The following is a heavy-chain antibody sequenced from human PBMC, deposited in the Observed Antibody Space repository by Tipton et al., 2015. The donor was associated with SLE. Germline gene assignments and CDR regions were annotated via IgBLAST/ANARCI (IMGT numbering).Heavy chain of an antibody. CDR3: ARATGTSYFDY. D-gene: IGHD1-1*01. CDR1: GGSISSYY. J-gene: IGHJ4*02. Sequence: GLVKPSETLSLTCTVSGGSISSYYWSWIRQPPGKGLEWIGYIYTSGSTNYNPSLKSRVTISVDTSKNQFSLKLSSVTAADTAVYYCARATGTSYFDYWGQGTLVTVSS. V-gene: IGHV4-4*08. CDR2: IYTSGST.